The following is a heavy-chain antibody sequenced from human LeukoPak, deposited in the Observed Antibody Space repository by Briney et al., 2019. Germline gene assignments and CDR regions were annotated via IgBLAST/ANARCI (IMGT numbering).Heavy chain of an antibody. CDR1: GFTFSNYW. D-gene: IGHD4-17*01. CDR3: VRDRAVSPFPPDAFDM. Sequence: GGSLRLSCAASGFTFSNYWMHWVRQAPGKGLVWVSRINSDGRSTKYADSVRGRFAISRDNAKNTLYLQMNSLRAEDTAVYYCVRDRAVSPFPPDAFDMWGQGTMVTVAS. J-gene: IGHJ3*02. V-gene: IGHV3-74*01. CDR2: INSDGRST.